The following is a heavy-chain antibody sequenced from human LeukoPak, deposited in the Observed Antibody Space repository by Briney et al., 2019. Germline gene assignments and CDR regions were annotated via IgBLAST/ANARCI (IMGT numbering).Heavy chain of an antibody. CDR3: ARDAGTWGYGYHFDY. J-gene: IGHJ4*02. V-gene: IGHV3-30*03. D-gene: IGHD7-27*01. CDR1: GFTFRGYG. Sequence: GGSLRLSCAASGFTFRGYGMHWVRQAPGKGLEWVAVISFDGNNIYYADSVKGRFTISRDNSKNMLYLQMNSLRAEDTAVYFCARDAGTWGYGYHFDYWGQGTLVTVSS. CDR2: ISFDGNNI.